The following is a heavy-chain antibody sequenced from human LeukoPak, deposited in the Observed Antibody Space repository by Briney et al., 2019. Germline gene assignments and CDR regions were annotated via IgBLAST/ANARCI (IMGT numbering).Heavy chain of an antibody. Sequence: GASVKVSCKASGYTFTSYYMHWVRQAPGQGLEWMGIINPSGGSTSYAQKFQGRVTMTRDMSTSTVYMELSSLRSEDTAVYYCARGGYCSGGSCYLVRWFDPWGQGTLVTVSS. CDR1: GYTFTSYY. CDR2: INPSGGST. J-gene: IGHJ5*02. D-gene: IGHD2-15*01. V-gene: IGHV1-46*01. CDR3: ARGGYCSGGSCYLVRWFDP.